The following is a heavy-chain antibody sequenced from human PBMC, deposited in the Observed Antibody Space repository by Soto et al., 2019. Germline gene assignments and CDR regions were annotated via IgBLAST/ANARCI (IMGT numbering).Heavy chain of an antibody. J-gene: IGHJ4*02. V-gene: IGHV3-15*01. D-gene: IGHD3-22*01. CDR2: IKSKTDGGTT. CDR1: GLTFSNAW. Sequence: AASGLTFSNAWMSLVRQAPGKGLEWVGRIKSKTDGGTTDYAAPVKGRFTISRDDSKNTLYLQMNSLKTEDTAVYYSTTDFRDDSSGYGLYYFHYWGQGTLVTV. CDR3: TTDFRDDSSGYGLYYFHY.